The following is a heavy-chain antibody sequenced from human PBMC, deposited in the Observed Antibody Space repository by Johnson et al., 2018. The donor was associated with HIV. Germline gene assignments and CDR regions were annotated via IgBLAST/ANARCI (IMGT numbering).Heavy chain of an antibody. V-gene: IGHV3-66*02. Sequence: VQLVESGGGLVQPGGSLRLSCAASGFSVSNNYMSWVRQAPGKGLEWVSVIYSGGRTYYADSVKGRFTISRDNSKNTLYLQMNSLRAEDTAVYYCARDPAAAALRAFDIWGQGTMVTVSS. CDR3: ARDPAAAALRAFDI. CDR2: IYSGGRT. CDR1: GFSVSNNY. J-gene: IGHJ3*02. D-gene: IGHD6-13*01.